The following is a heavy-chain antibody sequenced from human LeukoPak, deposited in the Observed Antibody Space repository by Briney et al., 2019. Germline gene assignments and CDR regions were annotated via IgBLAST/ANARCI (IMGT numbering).Heavy chain of an antibody. J-gene: IGHJ5*02. V-gene: IGHV6-1*01. Sequence: SQTLSLTCAISGDSVSSNSVAWNWIRQSPSRCLEWRGRTYYTSKWSSDYAVSVKSRITITPDTSKNQFSLQLASVSPEDTAVYYCARGYLKPGFDHWGQGSLVTVSS. CDR1: GDSVSSNSVA. CDR2: TYYTSKWSS. CDR3: ARGYLKPGFDH. D-gene: IGHD2-2*02.